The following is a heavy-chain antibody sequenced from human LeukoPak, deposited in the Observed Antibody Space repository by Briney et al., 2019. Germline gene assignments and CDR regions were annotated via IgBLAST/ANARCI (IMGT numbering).Heavy chain of an antibody. V-gene: IGHV1-69*04. Sequence: ASVKVSCKASGGTFSTYAISWVRQAPGQGLEWMGRIIPILDIANYAQKFQGRVTITADKSTSTAYMELSSLRSKDTAVYYCARSLAVYYYDSSGRTTTGPDAFDIWGQGTMVTVSS. CDR1: GGTFSTYA. D-gene: IGHD3-22*01. J-gene: IGHJ3*02. CDR2: IIPILDIA. CDR3: ARSLAVYYYDSSGRTTTGPDAFDI.